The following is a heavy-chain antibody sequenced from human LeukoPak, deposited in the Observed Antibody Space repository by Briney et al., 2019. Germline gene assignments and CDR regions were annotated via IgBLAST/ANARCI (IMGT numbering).Heavy chain of an antibody. D-gene: IGHD2-2*01. Sequence: SETLSLTCTVSGGSISSSSYYWGWIRQPPGKGLEWIGSIYYSGSTYYNPSLKSRVTISVDTSKNQFSLKLSSVTAADTAVYYCARAGQGYCSSASCFLSLDYRGQGTLVTVSS. CDR2: IYYSGST. V-gene: IGHV4-39*07. J-gene: IGHJ4*02. CDR3: ARAGQGYCSSASCFLSLDY. CDR1: GGSISSSSYY.